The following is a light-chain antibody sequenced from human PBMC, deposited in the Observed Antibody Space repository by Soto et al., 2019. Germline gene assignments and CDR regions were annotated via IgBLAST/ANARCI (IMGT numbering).Light chain of an antibody. CDR1: QSVSSN. V-gene: IGKV3-15*01. Sequence: EIVMTQSPATLSVSPGERATLSCRASQSVSSNLAWYQHKPGQAPRLLIYGSFTRATGIPARFSGSGSGTEFTLTISSLQSEDFAVYYCQQYGSSLYTFGQGTKLEIK. CDR2: GSF. CDR3: QQYGSSLYT. J-gene: IGKJ2*01.